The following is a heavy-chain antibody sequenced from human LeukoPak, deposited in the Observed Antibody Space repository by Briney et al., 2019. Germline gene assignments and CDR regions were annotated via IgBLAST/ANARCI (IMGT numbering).Heavy chain of an antibody. V-gene: IGHV1-69*05. D-gene: IGHD6-19*01. CDR2: IIPIFGTA. Sequence: SVKVSCKASGGTFSSYAISWVRQAPGQGLEWMGGIIPIFGTANYAQKFQGRVTITTDESTSTAYMELSRLRYDDTAVYYCARVPIDFKAVAATFDYWGQGTLVTVSS. CDR1: GGTFSSYA. CDR3: ARVPIDFKAVAATFDY. J-gene: IGHJ4*02.